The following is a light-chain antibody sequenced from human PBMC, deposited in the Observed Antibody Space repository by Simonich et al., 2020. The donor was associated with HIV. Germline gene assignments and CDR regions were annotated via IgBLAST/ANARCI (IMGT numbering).Light chain of an antibody. CDR2: KAS. CDR3: QQYNSYSLT. J-gene: IGKJ4*01. CDR1: ESISSW. V-gene: IGKV1-5*03. Sequence: DIQMTQSPSTLSASVGDRVTITCRASESISSWLAWYQQKSGKAPKLLIYKASSLKSGVPSRFSGSGSGTEFTLTISSLQPDDFATYFCQQYNSYSLTFGGGTKVEIK.